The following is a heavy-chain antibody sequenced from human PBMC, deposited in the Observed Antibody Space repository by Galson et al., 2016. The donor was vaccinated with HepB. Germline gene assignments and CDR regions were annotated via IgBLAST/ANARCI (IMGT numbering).Heavy chain of an antibody. CDR1: GFTFSNAW. J-gene: IGHJ4*02. CDR3: TGTAGHLGY. D-gene: IGHD1-7*01. CDR2: IKSKTDGGTT. V-gene: IGHV3-15*01. Sequence: SLRLSCAASGFTFSNAWMSWVRQAPGKGLEWVGRIKSKTDGGTTDYAAPVKGRFTFSRDDSRDTLYLQMNSLKSEDTAVYYCTGTAGHLGYWGQGTLVTVSS.